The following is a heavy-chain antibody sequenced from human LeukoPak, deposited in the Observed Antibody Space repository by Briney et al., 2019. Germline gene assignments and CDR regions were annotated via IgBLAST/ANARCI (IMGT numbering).Heavy chain of an antibody. CDR3: ARDGTVTTLDY. CDR2: ISYDGSNK. CDR1: GFTFSSYA. D-gene: IGHD4-17*01. Sequence: GGSLRLSCAASGFTFSSYAMHWVRQAPGKGLEWVAVISYDGSNKYYADSVKGRFTISRDNSKNTLYLQMNSLRAEDTAVYYCARDGTVTTLDYWGQGTLVTISS. V-gene: IGHV3-30-3*01. J-gene: IGHJ4*02.